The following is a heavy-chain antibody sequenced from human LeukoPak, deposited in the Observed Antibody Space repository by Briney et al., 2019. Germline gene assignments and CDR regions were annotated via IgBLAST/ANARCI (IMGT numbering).Heavy chain of an antibody. CDR1: GRSISSSSNY. J-gene: IGHJ4*02. CDR2: IDDSGST. V-gene: IGHV4-39*07. D-gene: IGHD3-9*01. CDR3: RSERLRYFDWLSDFDY. Sequence: SETLSLTCTVSGRSISSSSNYWGWIRQPPGKGLEWIRSIDDSGSTYYNPSLESRVTISVDTSKYQFSLTLSSVTAADAVLYYCRSERLRYFDWLSDFDYWGQGTLVIVSS.